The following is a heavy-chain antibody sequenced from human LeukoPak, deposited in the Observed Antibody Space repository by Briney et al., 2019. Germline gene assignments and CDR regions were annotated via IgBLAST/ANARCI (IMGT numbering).Heavy chain of an antibody. Sequence: GGSLRLSCAASGFTFSSYAMSWVRQAPGKGLEWVSAISGSGGSTYYADSVKGRFTISRDNSKNTLYLQMNSLRAEDTAVYYCAKSSRDGYNRGGWYFDYWGQGTLVTVSS. J-gene: IGHJ4*02. D-gene: IGHD5-24*01. CDR1: GFTFSSYA. CDR2: ISGSGGST. V-gene: IGHV3-23*01. CDR3: AKSSRDGYNRGGWYFDY.